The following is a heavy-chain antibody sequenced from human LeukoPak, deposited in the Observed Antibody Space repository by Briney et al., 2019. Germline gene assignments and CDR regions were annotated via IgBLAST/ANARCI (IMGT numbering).Heavy chain of an antibody. CDR3: AREEDLVYVIPSGY. CDR2: INPNSGGT. CDR1: GYTLTELS. J-gene: IGHJ4*02. V-gene: IGHV1-2*06. Sequence: GASVKVSCKVSGYTLTELSMHWVRQAPGQGLEWMGRINPNSGGTNYAQKFQGRVTMTRDTSISTAYMELSRLRSDDTAVYYCAREEDLVYVIPSGYWGQGTLVTVSS. D-gene: IGHD2-8*01.